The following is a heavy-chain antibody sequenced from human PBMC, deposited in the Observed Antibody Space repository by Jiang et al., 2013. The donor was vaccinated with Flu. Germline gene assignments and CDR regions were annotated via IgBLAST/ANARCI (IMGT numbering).Heavy chain of an antibody. CDR2: IYYSGST. CDR3: ARDYWENCSSTSCSRGWFDP. Sequence: PGLVKPSQTLSLTCTVSGGSISSGGYYWSWIRQHPGKGLEWIGYIYYSGSTYYNPSLKSRVTISVDTSKNQFSLKLSSVTAADTAVYYCARDYWENCSSTSCSRGWFDPWGQGTLVTVSS. V-gene: IGHV4-31*03. CDR1: GGSISSGGYY. D-gene: IGHD2-2*01. J-gene: IGHJ5*02.